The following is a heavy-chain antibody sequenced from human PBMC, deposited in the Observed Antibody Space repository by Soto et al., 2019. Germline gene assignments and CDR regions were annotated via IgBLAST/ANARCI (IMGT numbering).Heavy chain of an antibody. Sequence: SETLSLTCALYVGSFSAYYWSCIRHPPGKGLEWIGEINHSGGTSYNPSLKSRVTISVDTSKSQFSLKLTSVTAADRAVYYCARGSVDTVDSSGFYEYWGQRTPVSVSS. D-gene: IGHD3-22*01. J-gene: IGHJ4*02. CDR1: VGSFSAYY. CDR2: INHSGGT. CDR3: ARGSVDTVDSSGFYEY. V-gene: IGHV4-34*01.